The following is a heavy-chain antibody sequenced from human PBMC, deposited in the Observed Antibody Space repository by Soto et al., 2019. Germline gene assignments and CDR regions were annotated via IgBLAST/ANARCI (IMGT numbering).Heavy chain of an antibody. D-gene: IGHD3-3*01. V-gene: IGHV3-23*01. J-gene: IGHJ4*02. CDR3: AKGRFKFDS. Sequence: EVQLLESGGGLVEPGGSLRLSCAASGFTFSSHAMSWVRQAPGKGLEWVSGISNSGVDTFYADSVKGRFTVSRDNSKNTLYLQMNSLRVEDTAVYYCAKGRFKFDSWGQGTMVTVS. CDR1: GFTFSSHA. CDR2: ISNSGVDT.